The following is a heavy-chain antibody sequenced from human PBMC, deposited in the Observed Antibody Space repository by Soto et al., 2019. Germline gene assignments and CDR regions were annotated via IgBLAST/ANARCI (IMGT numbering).Heavy chain of an antibody. CDR2: IGSDGRRA. J-gene: IGHJ4*02. CDR1: GFTFGRHG. Sequence: QVQLVESGGGVVQPGGSLRLSCAASGFTFGRHGMHWVRQAPGKGLEWVAVIGSDGRRASYADSVKGRFTISRDNGQNKLSSPMDSLRAEVPAVYYCGRVDDYGDNGLAYWGQGTLVTVSS. V-gene: IGHV3-33*01. CDR3: GRVDDYGDNGLAY. D-gene: IGHD4-17*01.